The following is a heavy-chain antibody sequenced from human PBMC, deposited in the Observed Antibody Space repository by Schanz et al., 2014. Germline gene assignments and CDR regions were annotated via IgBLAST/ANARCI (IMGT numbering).Heavy chain of an antibody. J-gene: IGHJ4*02. CDR1: GFTFSNCG. CDR3: AKRFHCSGSHPFDY. CDR2: IDGRGITT. D-gene: IGHD3-10*02. V-gene: IGHV3-23*04. Sequence: EVHLEESGGGLVQPGGSQRLSCAVSGFTFSNCGMTWVRQAPGKGLEWVAIIDGRGITTFYADSVKGRFTISRDNAKNTVYLQMNSLRDDDTAVYYCAKRFHCSGSHPFDYWGQGTLVTVSS.